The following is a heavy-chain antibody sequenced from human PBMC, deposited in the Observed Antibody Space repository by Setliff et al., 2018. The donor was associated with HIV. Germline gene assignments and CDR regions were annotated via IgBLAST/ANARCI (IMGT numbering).Heavy chain of an antibody. J-gene: IGHJ6*03. CDR3: ARGTAYYNFWSGYSQDYYYYVDV. V-gene: IGHV4-4*08. CDR1: GDSSSNDY. CDR2: IHTSGTT. D-gene: IGHD3-3*01. Sequence: SETLSLTCTVSGDSSSNDYWTWVRQPPGKGLEWIGNIHTSGTTKYNPSLNSRVTISVDMSKSQFSLRLSSVTAADTAMYYCARGTAYYNFWSGYSQDYYYYVDVWGKGTTVTVSS.